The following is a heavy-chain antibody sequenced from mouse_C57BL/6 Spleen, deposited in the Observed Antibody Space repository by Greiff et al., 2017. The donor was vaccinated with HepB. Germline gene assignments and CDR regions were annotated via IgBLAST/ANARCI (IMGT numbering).Heavy chain of an antibody. CDR2: IYPGDGDT. V-gene: IGHV1-82*01. CDR3: AREDITTVVATPFAY. CDR1: GYAFSSSW. J-gene: IGHJ3*01. Sequence: VKLMESGPELVKPGASVKISCKASGYAFSSSWMNWVKQRPGKGLEWIGRIYPGDGDTNYNGKFKGKATLTADKSSSTAYMQLSSLTSEDSAVYFCAREDITTVVATPFAYWGQGTLVTVSA. D-gene: IGHD1-1*01.